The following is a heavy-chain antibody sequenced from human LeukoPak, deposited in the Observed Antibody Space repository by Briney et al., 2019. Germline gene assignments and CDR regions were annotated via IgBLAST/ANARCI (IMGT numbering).Heavy chain of an antibody. D-gene: IGHD2-2*01. Sequence: GGSLRLSCAASGFTFSSYAMSWVRQAPGKGLEWVSAISGSGGSTYYADSVKGRFTISRDNSKTSLFLRMDSLTAEDTGIYFCARDYCSGTSCHLFDYWGQGTLLIVSS. J-gene: IGHJ4*02. CDR1: GFTFSSYA. CDR2: ISGSGGST. V-gene: IGHV3-23*01. CDR3: ARDYCSGTSCHLFDY.